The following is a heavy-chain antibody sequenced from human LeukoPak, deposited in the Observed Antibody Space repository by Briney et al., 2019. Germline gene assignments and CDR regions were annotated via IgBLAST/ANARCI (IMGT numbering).Heavy chain of an antibody. CDR1: GDSVSSNSAA. CDR2: TYYRSKWYN. V-gene: IGHV6-1*01. D-gene: IGHD3-10*01. CDR3: ARVDPYGSGSYRSDAFDI. Sequence: SQTLSLTCAISGDSVSSNSAAWNWIRQSPSRGLEWLGRTYYRSKWYNDYAVSVKSRITINPDTSKNQFSLQLNSVTPEDTAVYYCARVDPYGSGSYRSDAFDIWGQGTMVTVSS. J-gene: IGHJ3*02.